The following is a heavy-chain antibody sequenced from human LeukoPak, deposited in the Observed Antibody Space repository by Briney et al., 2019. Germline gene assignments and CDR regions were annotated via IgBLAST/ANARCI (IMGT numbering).Heavy chain of an antibody. J-gene: IGHJ4*02. CDR2: ISNRGDKR. V-gene: IGHV3-23*01. CDR1: GFTYSSYA. D-gene: IGHD3-3*01. CDR3: AKDTVVLRFLEWTPGGYFFDY. Sequence: GGSLRLSCAASGFTYSSYAMSWVRQAPGKGLEWVSGISNRGDKRYYADSVKGRVTISRDNSKNTLYLQMNSLRAEDTAVYYCAKDTVVLRFLEWTPGGYFFDYWGQGTLLTVSS.